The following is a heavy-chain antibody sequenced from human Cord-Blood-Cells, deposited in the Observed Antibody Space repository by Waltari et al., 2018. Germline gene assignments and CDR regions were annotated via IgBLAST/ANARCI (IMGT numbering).Heavy chain of an antibody. CDR2: SIPILVIA. Sequence: QVQLVQSGAEVKKPGSSVKVSCKASGGTFSSYAISWVRQAPGQGLEWMGGSIPILVIANNEQKYQGRVTMTADKSTSTAYMERSSLRSEDTAVYYCVLGDSGYAWYFDYWGQGTLVTVSS. V-gene: IGHV1-69*10. J-gene: IGHJ4*02. CDR1: GGTFSSYA. D-gene: IGHD5-12*01. CDR3: VLGDSGYAWYFDY.